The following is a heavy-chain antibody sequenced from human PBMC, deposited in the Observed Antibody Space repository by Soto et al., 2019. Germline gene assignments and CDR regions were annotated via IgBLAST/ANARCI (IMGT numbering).Heavy chain of an antibody. D-gene: IGHD3-9*01. Sequence: SETLSLTCAVCGGSFSGYYWSWIRQPPGKGLEWIGEINHSGSTNYNPSLKGRVTISVDTSKNQFSLKLSSVTAADTAVYYCARDGVTIYDYWGQGTMVTV. CDR1: GGSFSGYY. J-gene: IGHJ4*02. V-gene: IGHV4-34*01. CDR2: INHSGST. CDR3: ARDGVTIYDY.